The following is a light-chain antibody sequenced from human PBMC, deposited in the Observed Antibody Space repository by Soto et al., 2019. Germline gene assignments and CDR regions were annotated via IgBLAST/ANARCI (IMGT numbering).Light chain of an antibody. CDR3: LQDYNYPRT. CDR1: QGISSW. CDR2: KAS. Sequence: DIQMTQSPSSVSASVGDRVTITCRASQGISSWLAWYQQKPEKAPKLLIYKASTLKSGVPSRFSGSGSGTDFTLTISSLQPEDFATYYCLQDYNYPRTFGQGTKVDIK. V-gene: IGKV1-12*01. J-gene: IGKJ1*01.